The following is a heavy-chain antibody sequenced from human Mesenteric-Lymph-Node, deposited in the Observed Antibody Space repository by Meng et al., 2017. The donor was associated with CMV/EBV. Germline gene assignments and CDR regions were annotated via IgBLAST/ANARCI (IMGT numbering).Heavy chain of an antibody. Sequence: GVGWIRQPPGKALAWLGVIYWDDDKRYSPSLKTSLTITKDTSKNQVVLTMTNTDPMDTATYYCAHRASSCSGGSCYRSGRGYFDYWGPGTLVTVSS. CDR2: IYWDDDK. J-gene: IGHJ4*02. CDR3: AHRASSCSGGSCYRSGRGYFDY. CDR1: G. V-gene: IGHV2-5*02. D-gene: IGHD2-15*01.